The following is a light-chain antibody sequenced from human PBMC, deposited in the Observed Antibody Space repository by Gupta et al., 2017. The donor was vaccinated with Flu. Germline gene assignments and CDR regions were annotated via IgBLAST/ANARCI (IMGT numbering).Light chain of an antibody. V-gene: IGKV3-15*01. CDR1: QSVSSN. CDR2: GAS. J-gene: IGKJ5*01. Sequence: EIVMTQSPATLSVSPGERATLSCRASQSVSSNLAWYQQKPGQAPRLLIYGASTRATGIPARFSGSGSGTEFTLTISIRQSEDFAVYYCQQDKTWPPITFGQGTRLEIK. CDR3: QQDKTWPPIT.